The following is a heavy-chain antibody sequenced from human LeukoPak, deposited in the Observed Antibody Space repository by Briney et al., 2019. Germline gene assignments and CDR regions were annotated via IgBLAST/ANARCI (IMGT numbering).Heavy chain of an antibody. J-gene: IGHJ4*02. D-gene: IGHD2-15*01. CDR2: IYASGNT. V-gene: IGHV4-61*02. CDR3: ARDRGGYCSGGSCYDLPEYYFDY. CDR1: GDSITTNNYY. Sequence: SETLSLTCTVSGDSITTNNYYWSWIRQPAGKGLEWIGRIYASGNTNYNPSLKSRVTISVDTSKNQFSLRLSSVTAADTAVYYCARDRGGYCSGGSCYDLPEYYFDYWGQGTLVTVSS.